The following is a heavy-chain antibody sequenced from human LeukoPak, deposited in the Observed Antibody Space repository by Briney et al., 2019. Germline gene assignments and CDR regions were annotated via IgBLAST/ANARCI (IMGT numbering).Heavy chain of an antibody. V-gene: IGHV4-34*01. J-gene: IGHJ5*02. Sequence: SETLSLTCAVYGGSFSGYSWRWIRQPPGKGLEWIGEINHSGSTNYTPSLKSRVTISVDTSKNQFSLKLSSVTAADTAVYYCARGPEYDILTGYPATNWFDPWGQGTLVTVSS. CDR2: INHSGST. D-gene: IGHD3-9*01. CDR1: GGSFSGYS. CDR3: ARGPEYDILTGYPATNWFDP.